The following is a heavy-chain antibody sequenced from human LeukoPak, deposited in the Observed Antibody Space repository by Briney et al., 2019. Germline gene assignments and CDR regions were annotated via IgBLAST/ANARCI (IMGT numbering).Heavy chain of an antibody. V-gene: IGHV3-30*02. Sequence: GGSLRLSCAASGFTFSSYGMHWVRQAPGKGLEWVAFIRYDGSNKYYADSVKGRFTISRDNSKNTLYLQMNSLRAEDTAVYYCAKVGGYSYGYWYFDYWGQGTLVTVSS. CDR1: GFTFSSYG. CDR2: IRYDGSNK. J-gene: IGHJ4*02. CDR3: AKVGGYSYGYWYFDY. D-gene: IGHD5-18*01.